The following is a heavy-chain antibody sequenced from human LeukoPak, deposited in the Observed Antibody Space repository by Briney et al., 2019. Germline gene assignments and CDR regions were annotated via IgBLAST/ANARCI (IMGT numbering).Heavy chain of an antibody. D-gene: IGHD2-15*01. V-gene: IGHV4-34*01. CDR2: INHSGIT. Sequence: SETLSLTCVVYGGSFSGYYWRWIRQPPQKGLEWIGEINHSGITNYNPSLKSRVTISVDTSKNQFSLNLSSVTAADTAMYYCARNPAPPCGVPDNWGQGTLVIVSS. J-gene: IGHJ4*02. CDR1: GGSFSGYY. CDR3: ARNPAPPCGVPDN.